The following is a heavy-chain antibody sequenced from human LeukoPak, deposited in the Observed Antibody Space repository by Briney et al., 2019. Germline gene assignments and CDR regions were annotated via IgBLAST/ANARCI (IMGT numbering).Heavy chain of an antibody. J-gene: IGHJ3*02. V-gene: IGHV4-59*01. CDR3: ARDTRGIAAAGTHAFDI. CDR2: IYYSGST. Sequence: PSETLSLTCTVSGGSISSYYWSWIRQPPGKGLEWLGYIYYSGSTNYNPSLKSRVTISVDTSKNQFSLKLSSVTAADTAVYYCARDTRGIAAAGTHAFDIWGQGTMVTVSS. CDR1: GGSISSYY. D-gene: IGHD6-13*01.